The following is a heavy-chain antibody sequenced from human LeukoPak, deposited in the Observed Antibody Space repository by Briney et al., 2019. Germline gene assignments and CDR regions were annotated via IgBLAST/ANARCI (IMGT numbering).Heavy chain of an antibody. V-gene: IGHV4-30-2*01. J-gene: IGHJ4*02. Sequence: PSETLSLTCAVSGGSISSGGYSWSWIRQPPGKGLEWIGYIYHSGSTYYNPSLKSRVTISVDRSKNQFSLKLSSVTAADTAVYYCARGREGRIDYWGQGTLVTVSS. CDR2: IYHSGST. CDR1: GGSISSGGYS. CDR3: ARGREGRIDY.